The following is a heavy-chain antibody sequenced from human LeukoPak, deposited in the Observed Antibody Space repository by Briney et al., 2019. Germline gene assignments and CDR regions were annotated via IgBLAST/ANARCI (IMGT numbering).Heavy chain of an antibody. Sequence: SETLSLTCAVYGGSFSGYYWSWIRQPPGKGLEWIGEINHSGSTNYNPSLKSRVTISVDTSKNQFSLKLSSVTAADTAVYYCARGPAIDFWSGYYGTFDYWGQGTLVTVSS. CDR2: INHSGST. CDR3: ARGPAIDFWSGYYGTFDY. CDR1: GGSFSGYY. D-gene: IGHD3-3*01. V-gene: IGHV4-34*01. J-gene: IGHJ4*02.